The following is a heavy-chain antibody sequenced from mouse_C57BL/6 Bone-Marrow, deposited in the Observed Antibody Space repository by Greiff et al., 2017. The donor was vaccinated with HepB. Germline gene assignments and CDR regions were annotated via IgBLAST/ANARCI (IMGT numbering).Heavy chain of an antibody. V-gene: IGHV1-50*01. CDR3: AALWLQTKDYAMDD. D-gene: IGHD3-1*01. J-gene: IGHJ4*01. Sequence: QVQLQQPGAELVKPGASVKLSCKASGYTFTSYWMQWVKQRPGQGLEWIGEIDPSDSYTNYNQKFKGKATLTVDTSSSTAYMQLSSLTSEDSAVYYCAALWLQTKDYAMDDGGQGTAGTVSS. CDR1: GYTFTSYW. CDR2: IDPSDSYT.